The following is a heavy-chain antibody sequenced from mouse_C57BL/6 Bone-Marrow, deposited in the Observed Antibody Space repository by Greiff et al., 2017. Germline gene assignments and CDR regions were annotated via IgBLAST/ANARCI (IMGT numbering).Heavy chain of an antibody. D-gene: IGHD3-2*02. J-gene: IGHJ3*01. CDR1: GYSITSGYY. CDR2: ISYDGSN. V-gene: IGHV3-6*01. CDR3: ASSSAQATGAWFAY. Sequence: EVQLQQSGPGLVKPSQSLSLTCSVTGYSITSGYYWYWIRKAPGNKLEWMGYISYDGSNNYNPTLKNRITITRDTSKNQFFLKLKSLTTEDTATYYCASSSAQATGAWFAYWGQGTLVTVSA.